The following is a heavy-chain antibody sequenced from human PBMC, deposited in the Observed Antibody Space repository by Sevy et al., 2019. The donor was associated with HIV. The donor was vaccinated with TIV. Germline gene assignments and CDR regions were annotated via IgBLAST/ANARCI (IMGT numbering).Heavy chain of an antibody. Sequence: KQSQTLSLTCTVSGDSINNGNHWWSWVRQPAGKGLEWIGRIYRSGRSIMYNPSLERRVTIAVETSKNQFSLKVTSVIAADTAIYYCARDGIRRDYWHGLDVWGQGTTVTVSS. CDR3: ARDGIRRDYWHGLDV. V-gene: IGHV4-61*02. CDR2: IYRSGRS. CDR1: GDSINNGNHW. D-gene: IGHD2-8*02. J-gene: IGHJ6*02.